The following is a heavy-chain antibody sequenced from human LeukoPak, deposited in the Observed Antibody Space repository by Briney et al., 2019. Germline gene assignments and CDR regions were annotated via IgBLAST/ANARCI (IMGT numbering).Heavy chain of an antibody. CDR1: GFTFSRYW. Sequence: GGSLRLSCAASGFTFSRYWMSWLRQAPGKGLEWVANIKQDGSEKYYVDSVKGRFTIPRDNAKNSLYLQMNSLRAEDTAVYYCARGFGVVIDWGQGTLVTVSS. CDR2: IKQDGSEK. J-gene: IGHJ4*02. CDR3: ARGFGVVID. D-gene: IGHD3-3*01. V-gene: IGHV3-7*04.